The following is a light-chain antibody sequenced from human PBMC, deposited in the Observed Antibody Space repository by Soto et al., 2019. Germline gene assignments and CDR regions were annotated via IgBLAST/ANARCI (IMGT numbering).Light chain of an antibody. V-gene: IGLV2-14*03. Sequence: QSALTQPASVSGSPGQSITISCTGTSSDVGAYNFVSWYQQHPGKAPKLMIYDVTNRPSGVSSRFSGSKSGNTASLAISGLQAEDEADYYCSSYTTGNTLVFGGGTKVTVL. CDR1: SSDVGAYNF. CDR2: DVT. J-gene: IGLJ2*01. CDR3: SSYTTGNTLV.